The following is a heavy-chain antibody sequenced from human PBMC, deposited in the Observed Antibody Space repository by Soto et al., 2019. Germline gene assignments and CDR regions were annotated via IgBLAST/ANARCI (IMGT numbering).Heavy chain of an antibody. Sequence: GESLKISCKGSGYSFTSYWIGWVRQMPGKGLEWMGIIYPGDSDTRYSPSFQGQVTISADKSISTAYLQWSSLKASDTAMYYCARQANEMVYAPVDFDYWGQGTLVTVSS. J-gene: IGHJ4*02. V-gene: IGHV5-51*01. CDR2: IYPGDSDT. CDR1: GYSFTSYW. D-gene: IGHD2-8*01. CDR3: ARQANEMVYAPVDFDY.